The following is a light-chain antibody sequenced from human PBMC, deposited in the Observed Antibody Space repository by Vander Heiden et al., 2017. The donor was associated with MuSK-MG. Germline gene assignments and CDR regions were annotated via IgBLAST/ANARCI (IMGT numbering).Light chain of an antibody. V-gene: IGLV2-8*01. CDR3: SSYAGSNNLYV. Sequence: QSALTQPPSASGSPGQSVTISCTGTSSDVGAYNYVSWYQQHPGKAPKLMIDEVSKRPSGVPDRFSGSKSGNTASLTVSGLQAEDEADYYCSSYAGSNNLYVFGTGTKVTVL. CDR2: EVS. J-gene: IGLJ1*01. CDR1: SSDVGAYNY.